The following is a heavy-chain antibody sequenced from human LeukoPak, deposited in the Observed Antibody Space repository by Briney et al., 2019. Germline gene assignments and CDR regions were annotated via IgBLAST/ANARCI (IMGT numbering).Heavy chain of an antibody. CDR3: ARDQGSGMRWFDP. J-gene: IGHJ5*02. Sequence: KTSQTLSLTCTVSGGAITSAGYYWHWFRQLPCKGLEWIGYIYYSGSTYYNPSLKSQVTISVDTSKNQFSLKLSSVTAADTAVYYCARDQGSGMRWFDPWGQGTLVTVSS. V-gene: IGHV4-31*01. D-gene: IGHD3-10*01. CDR1: GGAITSAGYY. CDR2: IYYSGST.